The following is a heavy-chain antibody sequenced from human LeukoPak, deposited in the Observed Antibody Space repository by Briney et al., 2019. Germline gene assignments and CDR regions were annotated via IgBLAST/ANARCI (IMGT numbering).Heavy chain of an antibody. CDR2: IYHSGST. CDR3: ARQGFYGGNAYYFDY. D-gene: IGHD4-23*01. Sequence: SETLSLTCTVSGGSISSYSWSWIRQPPGKGLEWIGYIYHSGSTYYNPSLKSRVTISVDRSKNQFSLKLSSVTAADTAVYYCARQGFYGGNAYYFDYWGQGTLVTVSS. CDR1: GGSISSYS. V-gene: IGHV4-30-2*01. J-gene: IGHJ4*02.